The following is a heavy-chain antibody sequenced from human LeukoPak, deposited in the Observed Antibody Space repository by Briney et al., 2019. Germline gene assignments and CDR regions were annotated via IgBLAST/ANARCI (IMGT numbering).Heavy chain of an antibody. CDR1: GYAFTSYG. V-gene: IGHV1-8*02. CDR3: ARGNRIAARPRAYYYYYMDV. Sequence: ASVKVSCKASGYAFTSYGISWVRQATGQGLEWMGWMNPNSGNTGYAQKFQGRVTMTRNTSISTAYMELSSLRSEDTAVYYCARGNRIAARPRAYYYYYMDVWGKGTTVTVSS. D-gene: IGHD6-6*01. CDR2: MNPNSGNT. J-gene: IGHJ6*03.